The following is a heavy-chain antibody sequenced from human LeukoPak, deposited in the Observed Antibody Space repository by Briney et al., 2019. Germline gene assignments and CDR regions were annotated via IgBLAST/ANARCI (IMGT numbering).Heavy chain of an antibody. CDR2: ISYDGSNK. V-gene: IGHV3-30-3*01. CDR3: AREAYDSSGYFDY. CDR1: GVTFSSYA. D-gene: IGHD3-22*01. J-gene: IGHJ4*02. Sequence: RPGGSLRLSCAASGVTFSSYAMGWVRQAPGKGLEWVAVISYDGSNKYYADSVKGRFTISRDNSKNTLYLQMNSLRAEDTAVYYCAREAYDSSGYFDYWGQGTLVTVSS.